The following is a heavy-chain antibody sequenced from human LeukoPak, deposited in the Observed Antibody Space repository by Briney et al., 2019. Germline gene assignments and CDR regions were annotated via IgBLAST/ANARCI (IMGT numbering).Heavy chain of an antibody. J-gene: IGHJ4*02. V-gene: IGHV3-23*01. Sequence: GGSLRLSCAASGFTFSSYAMSWVRQAPGKGLEWVSAISGSGGSTYYADSVKGRFTTSRDNAKNSLYLQMNSLRAEDTAVYYCARGGRRYYGSGSYPLHYFDYWGQGTLVTVSS. CDR3: ARGGRRYYGSGSYPLHYFDY. D-gene: IGHD3-10*01. CDR2: ISGSGGST. CDR1: GFTFSSYA.